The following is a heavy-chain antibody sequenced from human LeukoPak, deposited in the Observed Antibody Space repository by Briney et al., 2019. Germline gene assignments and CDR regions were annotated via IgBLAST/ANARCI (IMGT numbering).Heavy chain of an antibody. J-gene: IGHJ4*02. Sequence: SGTLSLTCAVSGGSISSSNWWSWIRQPPGKGLEWIGYIYYSGSTYYNPSLKSRVTISVDTSKNQFSLKLSSVTAADTAVYYCARGRARGYCTNGVCYLKKAINFDYWGQGTLVTVSS. CDR2: IYYSGST. D-gene: IGHD2-8*01. CDR1: GGSISSSNW. CDR3: ARGRARGYCTNGVCYLKKAINFDY. V-gene: IGHV4-4*02.